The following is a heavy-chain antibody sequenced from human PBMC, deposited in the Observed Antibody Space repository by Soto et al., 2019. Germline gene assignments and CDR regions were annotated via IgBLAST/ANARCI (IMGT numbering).Heavy chain of an antibody. V-gene: IGHV3-33*01. CDR3: AGEAYGGEGPLDC. Sequence: QVQLVESGGGVAQPGRSLRLSCAASGFIFRSHGMHWVRQAPGKGLEWVAVIWYDASNQYYADSVRGRFTISRDNSKNALFLQMNSLRAEETAVYYWAGEAYGGEGPLDCWGRGTLVTVSS. CDR2: IWYDASNQ. J-gene: IGHJ4*02. D-gene: IGHD2-21*01. CDR1: GFIFRSHG.